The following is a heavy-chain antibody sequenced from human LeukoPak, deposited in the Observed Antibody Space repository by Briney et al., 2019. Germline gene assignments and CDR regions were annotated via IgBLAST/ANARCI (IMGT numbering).Heavy chain of an antibody. J-gene: IGHJ3*02. CDR3: ARLPYDSSGYYYVGAFDI. V-gene: IGHV4-61*08. CDR2: IYYSGST. D-gene: IGHD3-22*01. CDR1: GGSISSGDYY. Sequence: PSQTLSLTCTVSGGSISSGDYYWSWIRQPPGKGLEWIGYIYYSGSTNYNPSLKSRVTISVDTSKNQFSLKLSSVTAADTAVYYCARLPYDSSGYYYVGAFDIWGQGTMVTVSS.